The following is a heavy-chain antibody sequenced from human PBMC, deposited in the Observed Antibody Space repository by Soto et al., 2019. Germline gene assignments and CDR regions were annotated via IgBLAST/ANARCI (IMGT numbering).Heavy chain of an antibody. D-gene: IGHD3-22*01. CDR2: IIPIFGTS. V-gene: IGHV1-69*06. J-gene: IGHJ3*02. Sequence: SVKLSCKASGGTFSSYAISWVRQAPGQGLEWMGGIIPIFGTSNYAQKFQGRVTITADKSTSTAYMELSSLRSEDTAVYYCARADASGGYPGAFAIGRQGTMAT. CDR1: GGTFSSYA. CDR3: ARADASGGYPGAFAI.